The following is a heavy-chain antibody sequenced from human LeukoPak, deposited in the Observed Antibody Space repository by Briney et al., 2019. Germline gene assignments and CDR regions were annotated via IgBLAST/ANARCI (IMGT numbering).Heavy chain of an antibody. D-gene: IGHD5-24*01. Sequence: SETLSLTCTVSGGSVSSGSYYWSWIRQPPGKGLEWIGYIYYSGSTNYNPSLKSRVTISVDTSKNQFSLKLSSVTAADTAVYYCARGGEMATVNWFDPWGQGTLVTVSS. CDR3: ARGGEMATVNWFDP. CDR2: IYYSGST. CDR1: GGSVSSGSYY. J-gene: IGHJ5*02. V-gene: IGHV4-61*01.